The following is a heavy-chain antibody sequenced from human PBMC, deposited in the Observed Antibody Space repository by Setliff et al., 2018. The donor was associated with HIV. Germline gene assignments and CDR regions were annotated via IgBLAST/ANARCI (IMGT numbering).Heavy chain of an antibody. D-gene: IGHD3-16*01. CDR3: ARQGFVPLGVHQFDS. Sequence: GESLKISCKASGYSFTIYWIGWVRQMPGKGLEWMGVIYPGDSDTRYSPSFQGQVTISADKSITTAYVQWSSLKASDTAMYYCARQGFVPLGVHQFDSWGQGTLVTVSS. CDR1: GYSFTIYW. J-gene: IGHJ4*02. CDR2: IYPGDSDT. V-gene: IGHV5-51*01.